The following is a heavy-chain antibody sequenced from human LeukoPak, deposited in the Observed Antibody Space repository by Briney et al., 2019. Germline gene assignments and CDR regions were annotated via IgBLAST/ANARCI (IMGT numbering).Heavy chain of an antibody. CDR2: IDRDGRQR. CDR3: ARDTSPKFSDSKSYYDAFAV. D-gene: IGHD3-22*01. CDR1: GFTFSSYW. Sequence: GGSLRLSCAVSGFTFSSYWMTWVRQTPVKGLEWVANIDRDGRQRHYVDSVEGRFTISRDNAKNSLYLQMSSLRVEDTAVYYCARDTSPKFSDSKSYYDAFAVGGQGTMVTVSS. V-gene: IGHV3-7*01. J-gene: IGHJ3*01.